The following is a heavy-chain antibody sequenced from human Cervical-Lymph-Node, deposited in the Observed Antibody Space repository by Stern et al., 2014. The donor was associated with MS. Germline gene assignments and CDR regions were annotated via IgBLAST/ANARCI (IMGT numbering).Heavy chain of an antibody. J-gene: IGHJ4*02. D-gene: IGHD6-13*01. CDR2: INPSGSTT. V-gene: IGHV1-46*01. CDR3: ARVLAAGTGINY. Sequence: QVQLVQSGAEVKKPGASVKVSCKASGYTFTTYYIHWVRQAPGQGLEWMGFINPSGSTTKYAQKFQGRVTMTRDTSTSTVYMELSNLTSEDTAVYYCARVLAAGTGINYWGQGTLVTVSS. CDR1: GYTFTTYY.